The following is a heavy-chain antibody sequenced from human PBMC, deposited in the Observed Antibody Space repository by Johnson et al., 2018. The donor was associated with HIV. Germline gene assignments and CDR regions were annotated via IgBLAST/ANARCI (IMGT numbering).Heavy chain of an antibody. CDR3: AKDRGGGWYAFDM. Sequence: RLSCAASGFTFSSYGMHWVRQAPGKGLEWVAVIWYDGSNKYYADSVKGRFTISRDNSKNTLYLQMNSLRAEDTAVYYCAKDRGGGWYAFDMWGQGTMVTVSS. V-gene: IGHV3-33*06. D-gene: IGHD6-19*01. J-gene: IGHJ3*02. CDR1: GFTFSSYG. CDR2: IWYDGSNK.